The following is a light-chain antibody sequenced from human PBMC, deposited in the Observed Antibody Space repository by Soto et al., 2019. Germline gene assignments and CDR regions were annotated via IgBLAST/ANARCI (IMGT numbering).Light chain of an antibody. V-gene: IGKV3-20*01. CDR1: QRVSSSY. CDR2: GAS. CDR3: QQYGSSPRT. Sequence: EIVLTQVPGTLSFSSGERATLSRRARQRVSSSYLAWYQQKPGQAPRLLIYGASSRATGIPDRFSGSGSGTDFTLTISRLEPEDFAVYYCQQYGSSPRTFGQGTKV. J-gene: IGKJ1*01.